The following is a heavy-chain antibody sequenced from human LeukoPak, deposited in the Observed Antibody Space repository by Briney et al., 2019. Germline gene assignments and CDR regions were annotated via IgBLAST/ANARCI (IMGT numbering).Heavy chain of an antibody. J-gene: IGHJ4*02. D-gene: IGHD4-17*01. CDR1: GFTFSSYA. CDR3: AKRAYGPNQAPYYFNY. V-gene: IGHV3-23*01. Sequence: PGGSLRLSCAASGFTFSSYAMGWVRQAPGKGLEWVSAISGSGGSTYYADSVKGRFTISRDNSKNTLYLQMNSLRAEDTAVYCCAKRAYGPNQAPYYFNYWGQGTLVTVSS. CDR2: ISGSGGST.